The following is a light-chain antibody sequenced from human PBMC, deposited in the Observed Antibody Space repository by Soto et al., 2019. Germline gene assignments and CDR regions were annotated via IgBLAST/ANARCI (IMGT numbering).Light chain of an antibody. Sequence: DIQMTQSPSSLSASVGDRVTITCQASQNINNYLNWYQQKPWKAPKLLIYDATNLETGVPSRFSGSGSGTDFTFTISSLEPEDFAAYYCQQFDTLPFTFGPGTKVDI. V-gene: IGKV1-33*01. CDR1: QNINNY. J-gene: IGKJ3*01. CDR2: DAT. CDR3: QQFDTLPFT.